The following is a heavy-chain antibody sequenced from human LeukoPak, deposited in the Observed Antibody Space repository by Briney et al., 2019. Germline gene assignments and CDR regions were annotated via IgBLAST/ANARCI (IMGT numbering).Heavy chain of an antibody. J-gene: IGHJ6*03. CDR3: AKGVYYCSSSTCPQYYYYMDV. CDR1: GFTFSSYG. D-gene: IGHD2-2*01. V-gene: IGHV3-30*02. CDR2: IRYDGTDK. Sequence: GGSLRLSCAASGFTFSSYGLHWVRQAPGKGLEWVTFIRYDGTDKYYADSVKGRFTISRDDSKNTLYLQMNSLRPKDTAVYYCAKGVYYCSSSTCPQYYYYMDVWGKGTTVTVSS.